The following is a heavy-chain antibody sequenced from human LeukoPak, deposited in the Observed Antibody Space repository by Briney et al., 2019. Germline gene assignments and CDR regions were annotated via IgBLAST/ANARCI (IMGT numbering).Heavy chain of an antibody. D-gene: IGHD2-2*01. V-gene: IGHV5-51*03. J-gene: IGHJ4*02. CDR3: ARAGKVVPAANMV. CDR1: GYSFTSYW. CDR2: IYPGDSDT. Sequence: KPGESLKISCKGSGYSFTSYWIGWVSQMPGKGLEWMGIIYPGDSDTRYSPSFQGQVTISADESISTAYLQWSSLKASDTAMYYCARAGKVVPAANMVWGQGTLVTVSS.